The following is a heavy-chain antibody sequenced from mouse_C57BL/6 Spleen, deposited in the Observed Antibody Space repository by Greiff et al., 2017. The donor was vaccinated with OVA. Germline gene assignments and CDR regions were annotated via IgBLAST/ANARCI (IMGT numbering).Heavy chain of an antibody. Sequence: VQLQQSGAELVKPGASVKISCKASGYAFSSYWMNWVKQRPGKGLEWIGQIYPGDGDTNYNGKFKGKATLTADKSSSTAYMQLSSLTSEDSAVYFCARLDDGYLFDYWGQGTTLTVSS. CDR3: ARLDDGYLFDY. V-gene: IGHV1-80*01. J-gene: IGHJ2*01. CDR1: GYAFSSYW. CDR2: IYPGDGDT. D-gene: IGHD2-3*01.